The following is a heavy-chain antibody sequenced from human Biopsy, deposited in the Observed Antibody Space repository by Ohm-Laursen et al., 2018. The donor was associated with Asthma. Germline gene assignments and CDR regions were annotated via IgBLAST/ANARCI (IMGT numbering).Heavy chain of an antibody. D-gene: IGHD4-17*01. CDR1: GFTFSSYA. V-gene: IGHV3-23*01. Sequence: SLRLCAASGFTFSSYAMSWVRQAPGKGLEWVSAISGSGGSTYYADSVKGRFTISRDNSKNTLYLQMNSLRAEDTAVYYCATFPYGDYLPLDYWGQGTLVTVSS. CDR2: ISGSGGST. CDR3: ATFPYGDYLPLDY. J-gene: IGHJ4*02.